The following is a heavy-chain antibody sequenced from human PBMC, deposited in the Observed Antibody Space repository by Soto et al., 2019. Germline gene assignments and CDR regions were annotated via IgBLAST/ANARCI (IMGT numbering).Heavy chain of an antibody. Sequence: HPGGSLRLSCAASGFTFSSYGMHWVRQAPGKGLEWVAVISYDGSNKYYADSVKGRFTISRDNSKNTLYLQMNSLRAEDTAVYYCAKDCYSSGYYYFDYWGQGTLVTVSS. V-gene: IGHV3-30*18. J-gene: IGHJ4*02. CDR3: AKDCYSSGYYYFDY. D-gene: IGHD3-22*01. CDR1: GFTFSSYG. CDR2: ISYDGSNK.